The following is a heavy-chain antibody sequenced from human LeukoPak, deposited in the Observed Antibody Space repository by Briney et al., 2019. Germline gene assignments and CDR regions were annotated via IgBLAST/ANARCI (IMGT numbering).Heavy chain of an antibody. CDR2: MNPNSGNT. D-gene: IGHD5-24*01. CDR1: GYTFTGYD. V-gene: IGHV1-8*01. CDR3: ARERRRDGYTVFDY. Sequence: ASVKVSCKASGYTFTGYDINWVRQATGQGLEWMGWMNPNSGNTGYAQKFQGRVTMTRNTSISTAYMELSSLRSEDTAVYYCARERRRDGYTVFDYWGQGTLVTVSS. J-gene: IGHJ4*02.